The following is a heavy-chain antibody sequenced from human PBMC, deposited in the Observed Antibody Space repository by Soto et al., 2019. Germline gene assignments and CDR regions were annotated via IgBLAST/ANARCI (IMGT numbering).Heavy chain of an antibody. V-gene: IGHV3-49*03. Sequence: GGSLRLSCTASGFTFGDYAMSWFRQAPGKGLEWVGFIRSKAYGGTTEYAASVKGRFTISRDDSKSIAYLQMNSLKTEDTAVYYCSRGIAVAGTGSHYWFDPWGQGTLVTVSS. D-gene: IGHD6-19*01. CDR1: GFTFGDYA. CDR2: IRSKAYGGTT. CDR3: SRGIAVAGTGSHYWFDP. J-gene: IGHJ5*02.